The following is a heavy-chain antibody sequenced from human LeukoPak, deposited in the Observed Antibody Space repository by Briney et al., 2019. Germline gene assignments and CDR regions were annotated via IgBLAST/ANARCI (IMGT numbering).Heavy chain of an antibody. CDR1: GFTFSSYS. CDR2: ISSSSSYI. Sequence: PGGSLRLSCAASGFTFSSYSMNWVRQAPGKGLEWVSSISSSSSYIYYADSVKGRFTISRDNAKNSLYLQMNSLRAEDTAVYYCARDRGGYCSGGSCYSNDAFDIWGQGTMVTVSS. J-gene: IGHJ3*02. CDR3: ARDRGGYCSGGSCYSNDAFDI. V-gene: IGHV3-21*01. D-gene: IGHD2-15*01.